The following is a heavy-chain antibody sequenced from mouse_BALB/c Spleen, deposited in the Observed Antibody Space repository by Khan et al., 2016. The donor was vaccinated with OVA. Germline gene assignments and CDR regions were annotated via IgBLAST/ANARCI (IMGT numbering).Heavy chain of an antibody. CDR2: INPSNDYT. CDR1: GYTFTTYT. D-gene: IGHD3-2*01. J-gene: IGHJ3*01. V-gene: IGHV1-4*01. CDR3: ARSGQLGLRGGFTY. Sequence: QVQLKQSGAELARPGASVKMSCKTSGYTFTTYTLHWVKQRPGRSLEWIGYINPSNDYTNYNQKFKDKSTLTADKSSSTAYMQLSSLTSGDSAVYYCARSGQLGLRGGFTYWGQGTLVTVSA.